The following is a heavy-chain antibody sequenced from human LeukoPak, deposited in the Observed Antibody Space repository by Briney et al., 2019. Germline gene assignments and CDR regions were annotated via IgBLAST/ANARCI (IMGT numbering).Heavy chain of an antibody. V-gene: IGHV3-23*01. CDR3: AKAVVASTKFDY. D-gene: IGHD2-15*01. J-gene: IGHJ4*02. CDR1: AFTFSSYA. CDR2: ISGSGGST. Sequence: PGGSLRLSCAASAFTFSSYAMSWVSQAPGKGLEWVSAISGSGGSTYYTDSVKGQFTISRDNSKHTLYLQMNSLRAEDTAVYYCAKAVVASTKFDYWGQGTLVTVSS.